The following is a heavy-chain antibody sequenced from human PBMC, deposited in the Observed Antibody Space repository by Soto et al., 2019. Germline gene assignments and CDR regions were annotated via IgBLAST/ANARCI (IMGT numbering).Heavy chain of an antibody. CDR3: ARVEDILTGYYYYFDY. D-gene: IGHD3-9*01. J-gene: IGHJ4*02. Sequence: GSVKGSCQASGYTFTSHGISWVRPAPGQGLEWMGWISAYNGNTNYAQKLQGRVTMTTDTSTSTAYMELRSLRSDDTAVYYCARVEDILTGYYYYFDYWGQGTLVTVSS. V-gene: IGHV1-18*01. CDR2: ISAYNGNT. CDR1: GYTFTSHG.